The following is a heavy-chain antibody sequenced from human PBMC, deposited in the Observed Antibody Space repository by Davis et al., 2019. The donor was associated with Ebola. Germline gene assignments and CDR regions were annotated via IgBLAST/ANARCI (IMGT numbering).Heavy chain of an antibody. CDR3: ARRPRRDGYNYNY. CDR2: INHSGST. J-gene: IGHJ4*02. Sequence: SQTLSLTCAVYGGSFSGYYWSWIRQPPGKGLEWIGEINHSGSTNYNPSLKSRVTISVDTSKNQFSLKLSSVTAADTAVYYCARRPRRDGYNYNYWGQGTLVTVSS. D-gene: IGHD5-24*01. CDR1: GGSFSGYY. V-gene: IGHV4-34*01.